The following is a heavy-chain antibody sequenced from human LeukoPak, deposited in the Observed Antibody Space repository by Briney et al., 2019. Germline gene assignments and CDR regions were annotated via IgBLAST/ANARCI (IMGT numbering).Heavy chain of an antibody. V-gene: IGHV4-30-4*08. CDR3: ASTNCSRSSCFGANWFDP. D-gene: IGHD2-2*01. J-gene: IGHJ5*02. CDR1: GASISSGDYY. Sequence: KPSETLSITSTVSGASISSGDYYWSWIRQPPGKGLEWIGSIYYSGSTFHYNPSLKSRVAISIDTSKNQFSLSLSSVTAGDTAVYYCASTNCSRSSCFGANWFDPWGQGTLVTVSS. CDR2: IYYSGST.